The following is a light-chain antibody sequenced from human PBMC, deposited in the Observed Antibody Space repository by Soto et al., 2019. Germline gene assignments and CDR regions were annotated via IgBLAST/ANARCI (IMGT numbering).Light chain of an antibody. J-gene: IGLJ3*02. CDR3: QSYDSSLSAWV. V-gene: IGLV1-40*01. CDR2: GNS. Sequence: QSVLTQPPSVSGAPGQRVTISCTESSSNIGAGYDVHWYQQLPGTAPKLLIYGNSNRPSGVPDRFSGSKSGTSASLAITGLQAEDEADSYCQSYDSSLSAWVFGGGTKLTVL. CDR1: SSNIGAGYD.